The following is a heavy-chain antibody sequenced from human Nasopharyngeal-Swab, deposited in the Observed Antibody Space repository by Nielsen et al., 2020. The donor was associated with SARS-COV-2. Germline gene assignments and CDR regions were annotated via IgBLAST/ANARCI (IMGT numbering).Heavy chain of an antibody. D-gene: IGHD6-19*01. CDR3: ARNPPRGSGFDF. J-gene: IGHJ4*02. CDR2: IDWDEDK. V-gene: IGHV2-70*01. Sequence: SWIRQPPGKALEWLALIDWDEDKYYSTSLKTRLTISKDTSKNQVVLTMTNMDQADTATYYCARNPPRGSGFDFWGQGILVTVSS.